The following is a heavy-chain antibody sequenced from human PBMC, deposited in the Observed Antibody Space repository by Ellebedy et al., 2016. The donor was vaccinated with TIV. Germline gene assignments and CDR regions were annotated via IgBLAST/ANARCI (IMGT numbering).Heavy chain of an antibody. D-gene: IGHD3-22*01. Sequence: SETLSLXXTVSGGSISSGGYYWSWIRQHPGKGLEWIGYIYYSGSTYYNPSLKSRVTISVDTSKNQFSLKLSSVTAADTAVYYCARGSGLISMIVVVTWGQGTLVTVSS. CDR1: GGSISSGGYY. J-gene: IGHJ5*02. CDR3: ARGSGLISMIVVVT. CDR2: IYYSGST. V-gene: IGHV4-31*03.